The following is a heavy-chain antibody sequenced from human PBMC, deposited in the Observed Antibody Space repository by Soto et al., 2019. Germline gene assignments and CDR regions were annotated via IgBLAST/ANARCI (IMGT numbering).Heavy chain of an antibody. D-gene: IGHD2-2*01. CDR1: GYTFTSYG. CDR2: ISAYNGNT. Sequence: ASVKVSCKASGYTFTSYGISWVRQAPGQGLEWMGWISAYNGNTNYAQKLQGRVTMTTDTSTSTAYMELRSLRSDDTAVYYCAREYCSSTSCYLPDVWGKGTTVTVSS. V-gene: IGHV1-18*01. CDR3: AREYCSSTSCYLPDV. J-gene: IGHJ6*04.